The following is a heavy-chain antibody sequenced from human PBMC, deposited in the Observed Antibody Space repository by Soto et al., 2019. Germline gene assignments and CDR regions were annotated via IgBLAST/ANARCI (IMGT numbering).Heavy chain of an antibody. Sequence: QVQLVQSGAEVKKPGASVKVSCKASGYTFTSYYMHWVRQAPGQGLEWLGIINPSGGSTSYAQKFQGRVNMTRDTSTRTVYMELNSLRSEDTGVYYCGRGARINMLVVVPNGWFDPWGQGTLVTVSS. CDR2: INPSGGST. D-gene: IGHD3-22*01. CDR3: GRGARINMLVVVPNGWFDP. CDR1: GYTFTSYY. J-gene: IGHJ5*02. V-gene: IGHV1-46*01.